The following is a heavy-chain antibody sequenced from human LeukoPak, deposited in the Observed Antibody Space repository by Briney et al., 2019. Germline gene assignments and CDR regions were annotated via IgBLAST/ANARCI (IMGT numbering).Heavy chain of an antibody. V-gene: IGHV3-23*01. J-gene: IGHJ5*02. CDR3: AKESANWGYNCFDP. CDR2: ISAGGGST. CDR1: GLTFSSDA. D-gene: IGHD7-27*01. Sequence: PGGSLRLSCAASGLTFSSDAMSWVRQAPGRGLEWVSAISAGGGSTYYGDSVKGRFTISRDNSKNTLYLQMNSLRAEDTAIYYCAKESANWGYNCFDPWGQGTLVTVSS.